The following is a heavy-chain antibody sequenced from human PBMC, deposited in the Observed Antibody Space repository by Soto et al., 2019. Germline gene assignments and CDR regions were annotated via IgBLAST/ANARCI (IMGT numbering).Heavy chain of an antibody. CDR1: GGSFNNYY. CDR3: ARPYSYSSTRELYYMDV. D-gene: IGHD6-6*01. CDR2: INHSGST. Sequence: SETLSLTCAVYGGSFNNYYWSWIRQPPGKGLEWIGEINHSGSTNYNPSLKSRVTISVDTSKNQFSLKLSSVTAADTAVYYCARPYSYSSTRELYYMDVRGKRTTVTVS. J-gene: IGHJ6*03. V-gene: IGHV4-34*01.